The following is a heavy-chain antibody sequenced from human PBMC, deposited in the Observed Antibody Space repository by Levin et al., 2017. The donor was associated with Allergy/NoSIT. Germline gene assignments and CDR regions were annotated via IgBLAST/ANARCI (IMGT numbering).Heavy chain of an antibody. J-gene: IGHJ6*01. Sequence: GGSLRLSCAASGFSFSKSGMNWVRQAPGQGLEWVSYIRPTSEIIHYADSVKGRFTISSDNAENSLSLQMNSLRAEDTAIYYCARDLTTVRGGKDVWGQGTTVTVSS. CDR2: IRPTSEII. D-gene: IGHD1-1*01. CDR3: ARDLTTVRGGKDV. CDR1: GFSFSKSG. V-gene: IGHV3-48*04.